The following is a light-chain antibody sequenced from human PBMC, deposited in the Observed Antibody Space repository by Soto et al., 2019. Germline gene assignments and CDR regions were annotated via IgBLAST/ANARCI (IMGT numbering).Light chain of an antibody. Sequence: DIQVTQSPSSVSASVGDRVTITCRASQNIKNYLNWYQQKQGRAPKLXIYDASNLEAGVPSRFRGSGSGTDFTLTISSLQPEDFATYYCQQSYSTPWTFGQGTKVDIK. J-gene: IGKJ1*01. CDR3: QQSYSTPWT. CDR1: QNIKNY. CDR2: DAS. V-gene: IGKV1-39*01.